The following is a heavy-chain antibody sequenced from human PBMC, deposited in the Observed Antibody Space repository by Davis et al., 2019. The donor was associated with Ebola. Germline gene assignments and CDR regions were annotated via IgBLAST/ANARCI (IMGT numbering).Heavy chain of an antibody. CDR3: ARGAGTGGDY. Sequence: GESLKISCAASGFTLSSYAMSWVRQAPGKGLEWVSAISGSGGSTYYADSVKGRFTISRDNSKNTVYLQMNSLRADDTAVYYCARGAGTGGDYWGQGTLVTVSP. CDR1: GFTLSSYA. D-gene: IGHD6-13*01. CDR2: ISGSGGST. V-gene: IGHV3-23*01. J-gene: IGHJ4*02.